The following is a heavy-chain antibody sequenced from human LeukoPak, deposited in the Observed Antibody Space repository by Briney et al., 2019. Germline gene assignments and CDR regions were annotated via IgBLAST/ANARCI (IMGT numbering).Heavy chain of an antibody. J-gene: IGHJ5*02. CDR3: ARVGWGNAAAHPNWLDP. V-gene: IGHV4-39*07. CDR2: IYYSGNT. CDR1: GGSISATTYY. D-gene: IGHD6-6*01. Sequence: SETLSLTCTVSGGSISATTYYWGWIRQPPGTGLEWIANIYYSGNTAYNPSLKSRVTISIDTSKNQFSLRLNYVTAADTAVYYCARVGWGNAAAHPNWLDPWGQGILVTVSS.